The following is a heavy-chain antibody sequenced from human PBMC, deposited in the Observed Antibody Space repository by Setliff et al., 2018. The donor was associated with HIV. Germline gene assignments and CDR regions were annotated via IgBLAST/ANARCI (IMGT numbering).Heavy chain of an antibody. CDR2: MYHSGST. J-gene: IGHJ6*03. CDR3: ARAIQPYYMDV. Sequence: SETLSLTCAVSGYSISSGYYWGWIRQPPGKGLEWIGSMYHSGSTYYNPALKSRVTISVDTSRTQFSLKLSSVTAADTAVYYCARAIQPYYMDVWGKGTTVTVSS. CDR1: GYSISSGYY. V-gene: IGHV4-38-2*01.